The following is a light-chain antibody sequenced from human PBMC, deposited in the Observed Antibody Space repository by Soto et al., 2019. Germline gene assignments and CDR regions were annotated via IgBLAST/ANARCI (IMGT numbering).Light chain of an antibody. V-gene: IGLV2-23*02. CDR3: CSYAGSTTYV. J-gene: IGLJ1*01. Sequence: QSALTQPASVSGSPGQSITISCTGTSSDVGSYNLVSWYQQHPGKAPKLMIYEVTKRPSGVSNRFSGFKSGNTASLTISGLQAEDEADYYCCSYAGSTTYVFGTATKLTVL. CDR1: SSDVGSYNL. CDR2: EVT.